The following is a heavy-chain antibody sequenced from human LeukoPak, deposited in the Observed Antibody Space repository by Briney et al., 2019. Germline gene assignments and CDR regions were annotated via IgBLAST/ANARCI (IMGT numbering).Heavy chain of an antibody. CDR3: ATNRPLREYWVGFDS. CDR1: GYTFTSYG. J-gene: IGHJ4*02. D-gene: IGHD2/OR15-2a*01. V-gene: IGHV1-18*01. CDR2: ISAYNGNT. Sequence: ASVKVSCKASGYTFTSYGISWVRQAPGRGLEWMGWISAYNGNTNYAQKLQGRATMTTVTSTSTAYMELRSLRSEDAAVYFCATNRPLREYWVGFDSWGQGTLVIVSS.